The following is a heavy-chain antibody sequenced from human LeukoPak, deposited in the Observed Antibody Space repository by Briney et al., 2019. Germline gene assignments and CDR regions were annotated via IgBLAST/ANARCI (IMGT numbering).Heavy chain of an antibody. CDR1: GGSFSGYY. J-gene: IGHJ4*02. V-gene: IGHV4-34*01. Sequence: SETLSLTCAVYGGSFSGYYWSWIRQPPGKGLEWIGEINHSGSTYYNPSLKSRVTISVDTSKNQFSLKLSSVTAADTAVYYCASRRRRFSSYYDILTGYLPPFDYWGQGTLVTVSS. D-gene: IGHD3-9*01. CDR2: INHSGST. CDR3: ASRRRRFSSYYDILTGYLPPFDY.